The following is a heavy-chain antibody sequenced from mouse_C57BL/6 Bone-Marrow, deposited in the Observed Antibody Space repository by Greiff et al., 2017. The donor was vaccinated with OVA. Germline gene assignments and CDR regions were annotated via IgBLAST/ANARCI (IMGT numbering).Heavy chain of an antibody. CDR1: GFTFSSYA. D-gene: IGHD4-1*01. CDR3: TRDWDEDAMDY. Sequence: EVKLMESGEGLVKPGGSLKLSCAASGFTFSSYAMSWVRQTPEKRLEWVAYISSGGDYIYYADTVKGRFTISRDNARNTLYLQMSSLKSEDTAMYYCTRDWDEDAMDYWGQGTSVTVSS. J-gene: IGHJ4*01. CDR2: ISSGGDYI. V-gene: IGHV5-9-1*02.